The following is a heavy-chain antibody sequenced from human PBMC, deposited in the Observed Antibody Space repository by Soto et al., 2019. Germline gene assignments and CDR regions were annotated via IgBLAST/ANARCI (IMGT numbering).Heavy chain of an antibody. Sequence: GSLRLSCAASGFAFISYGIHFVRHAPFKWLEWVGVISYDGSNKYYADSVKGRFTISRDNSKNTLYLQMNSLRAEDTAVYYCAKASSIAARPGAFDYWGQGTLVTVSS. V-gene: IGHV3-30*18. CDR3: AKASSIAARPGAFDY. CDR2: ISYDGSNK. CDR1: GFAFISYG. J-gene: IGHJ4*02. D-gene: IGHD6-6*01.